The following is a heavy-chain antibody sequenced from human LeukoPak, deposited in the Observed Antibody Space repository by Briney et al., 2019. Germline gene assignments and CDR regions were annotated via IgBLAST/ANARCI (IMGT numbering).Heavy chain of an antibody. CDR3: ATRWARYCSSTSCQPFDY. CDR2: INPNSGGT. D-gene: IGHD2-2*01. CDR1: GYTFTGYY. Sequence: ASVKVSCKASGYTFTGYYMHWVRQAPGQGLEWMGWINPNSGGTNYAQKFQGRVTMTEDTSTDTAYMELSSLRSGDTAVYYCATRWARYCSSTSCQPFDYWGQGTLVTVSS. J-gene: IGHJ4*02. V-gene: IGHV1-2*02.